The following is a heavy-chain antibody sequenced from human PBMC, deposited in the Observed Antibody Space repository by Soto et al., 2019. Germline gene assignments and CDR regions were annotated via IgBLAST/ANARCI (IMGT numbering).Heavy chain of an antibody. V-gene: IGHV3-48*03. D-gene: IGHD3-22*01. CDR2: ISGSGSTI. CDR3: AREVVVFGVIIPTPMDV. CDR1: GFTFSGYE. J-gene: IGHJ6*02. Sequence: GGSLRLSCAASGFTFSGYEMNWVRQAPGKGLGWVSYISGSGSTIYYADSVKGRFTISRDNAKDSLYLQMNSLRAEDTAVYYCAREVVVFGVIIPTPMDVWGQGTTVTVSS.